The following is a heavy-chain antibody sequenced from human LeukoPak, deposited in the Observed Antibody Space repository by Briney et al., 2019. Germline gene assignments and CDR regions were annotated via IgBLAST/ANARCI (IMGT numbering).Heavy chain of an antibody. CDR3: AKRVQGNTGPFHC. D-gene: IGHD4-23*01. V-gene: IGHV3-23*01. Sequence: GGSQRLSCAASGFTFSGYAMSWVRQAPGKGLEWVSGISGRGDNTYYADSVKGRYTISRDNSKNTLRLQMNSLRDEDTAVYYCAKRVQGNTGPFHCWGQGTLASVSS. J-gene: IGHJ4*02. CDR2: ISGRGDNT. CDR1: GFTFSGYA.